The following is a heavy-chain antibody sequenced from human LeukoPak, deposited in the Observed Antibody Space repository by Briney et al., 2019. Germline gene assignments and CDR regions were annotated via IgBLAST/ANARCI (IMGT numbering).Heavy chain of an antibody. CDR2: IYYSGST. D-gene: IGHD3-22*01. V-gene: IGHV4-59*08. CDR3: ARHMTVTYDAFDI. CDR1: GGSISSYY. J-gene: IGHJ3*02. Sequence: SETLSLTCTVSGGSISSYYWSWIRQPPGKGLEWIGYIYYSGSTNYNPSLKSRVTISVDTSKNQFSLKLSSVTAADTAAYYCARHMTVTYDAFDIWGQGTMVTVSS.